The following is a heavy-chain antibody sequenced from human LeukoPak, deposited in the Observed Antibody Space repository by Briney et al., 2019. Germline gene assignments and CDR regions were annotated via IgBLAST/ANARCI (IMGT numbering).Heavy chain of an antibody. D-gene: IGHD3-16*01. V-gene: IGHV4-61*02. CDR3: ARGYVGSFDY. Sequence: SETLSLTCTVSGGSINSGSYSWSWIRQPAGKGLEWIGRLYTSGSTNYNPSLKSRVTMSVDTSKNQFSLKLRSVTAADTAVYYCARGYVGSFDYWGQGTLVTVSS. CDR1: GGSINSGSYS. CDR2: LYTSGST. J-gene: IGHJ4*02.